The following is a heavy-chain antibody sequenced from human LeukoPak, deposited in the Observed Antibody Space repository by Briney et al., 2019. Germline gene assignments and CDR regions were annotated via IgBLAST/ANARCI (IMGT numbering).Heavy chain of an antibody. V-gene: IGHV3-23*01. Sequence: GSLRLSCAASGFTFSSYAMSWVRQAPGKGLEWVSAISGSGGSTYYADSVKGRFTISRDNSKNTLYLQMNSLRAEDTAVYYCAKGPDDYSNYVGYFDYWGQGTPVTVSS. CDR2: ISGSGGST. CDR3: AKGPDDYSNYVGYFDY. D-gene: IGHD4-11*01. CDR1: GFTFSSYA. J-gene: IGHJ4*02.